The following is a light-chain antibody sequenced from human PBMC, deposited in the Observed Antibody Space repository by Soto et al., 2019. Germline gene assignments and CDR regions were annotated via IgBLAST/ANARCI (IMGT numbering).Light chain of an antibody. Sequence: QSVLTQPPSASGTPGQRVTISSSGSSSNIGTNNVNWYQQLPGTAPKLLIYRNNQRPSGVPDRFSGSKSGTSASLAISGLRSEDEADYYCAAWDDRLRGLYVFGIGTKLTVL. CDR2: RNN. V-gene: IGLV1-47*01. J-gene: IGLJ1*01. CDR3: AAWDDRLRGLYV. CDR1: SSNIGTNN.